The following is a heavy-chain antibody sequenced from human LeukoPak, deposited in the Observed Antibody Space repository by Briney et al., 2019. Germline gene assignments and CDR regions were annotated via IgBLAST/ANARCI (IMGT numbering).Heavy chain of an antibody. CDR1: GYTFTSYY. V-gene: IGHV1-46*01. J-gene: IGHJ4*02. CDR3: ARGFRVVVPAAIVYYFDY. CDR2: INPSGGST. D-gene: IGHD2-2*02. Sequence: ASVKVSCKASGYTFTSYYMHWVRQAPGQGLEWMGIINPSGGSTSYAQKFQGRVTMTRDMSTSTVYMELSSLRSEDTAVYYCARGFRVVVPAAIVYYFDYWGQGTLVTVSS.